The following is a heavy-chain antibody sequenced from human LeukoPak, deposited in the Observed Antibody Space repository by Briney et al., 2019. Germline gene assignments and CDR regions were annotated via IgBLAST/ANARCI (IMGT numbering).Heavy chain of an antibody. CDR3: ARGGFGGVIADFDY. D-gene: IGHD3-16*02. J-gene: IGHJ4*02. CDR1: GYTFISYG. CDR2: ISAYNGNT. V-gene: IGHV1-18*01. Sequence: ASVKVSCKASGYTFISYGMSWIRQAPGQGLEWMGWISAYNGNTNYAQKLQGRVTMTTDTSTSTAYMELRSLRSDDTAVYYCARGGFGGVIADFDYWGQGTLVTVSS.